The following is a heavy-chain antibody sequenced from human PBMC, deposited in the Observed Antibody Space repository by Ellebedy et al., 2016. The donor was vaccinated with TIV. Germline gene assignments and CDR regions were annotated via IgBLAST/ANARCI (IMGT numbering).Heavy chain of an antibody. J-gene: IGHJ4*02. CDR1: GFTFSRSV. Sequence: GESLKISCAASGFTFSRSVLSWVRQTPEKGLEWVAQISSWDYGGGTFYADSVRGRFTISRDDSRNTVHLQMIRLRAEDTALYYCAKDVDRASKDYWGQGTLVTVS. D-gene: IGHD3-22*01. V-gene: IGHV3-23*01. CDR2: ISSWDYGGGT. CDR3: AKDVDRASKDY.